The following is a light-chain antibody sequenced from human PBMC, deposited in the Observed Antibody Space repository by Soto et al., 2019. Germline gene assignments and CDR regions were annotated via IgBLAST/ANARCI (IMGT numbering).Light chain of an antibody. Sequence: DIQMTQSPSFLSASVGDRVTITCQASQDITTSLNWYQQKPGKAPKLLMYDASNLETGVPSRYSGSGSGTDFTFTISSLQAEGIATYYCQQYDNLPLSFGGGTKVEIK. CDR2: DAS. CDR3: QQYDNLPLS. J-gene: IGKJ4*01. CDR1: QDITTS. V-gene: IGKV1-33*01.